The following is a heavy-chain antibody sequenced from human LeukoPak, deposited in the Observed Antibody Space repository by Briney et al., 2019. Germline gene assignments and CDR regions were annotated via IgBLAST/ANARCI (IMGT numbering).Heavy chain of an antibody. D-gene: IGHD4/OR15-4a*01. CDR2: ISSSRDTT. CDR3: ARRAGAYSHPYDY. Sequence: GGSLRLSCEASGVTFSSYGVNWVRQAPGKGLEWISLISSSRDTTYYADSVKGRFTISRDNSKNTLYLQMNSLRAEDTAVYYCARRAGAYSHPYDYWGQGTLVTVSS. V-gene: IGHV3-23*01. J-gene: IGHJ4*02. CDR1: GVTFSSYG.